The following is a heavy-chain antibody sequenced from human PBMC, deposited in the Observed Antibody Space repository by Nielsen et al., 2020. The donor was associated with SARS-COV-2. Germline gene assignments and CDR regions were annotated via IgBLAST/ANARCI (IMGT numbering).Heavy chain of an antibody. Sequence: ASVKVSCKASGYTFTSYDISWVRQAPGEGLEWMGWISVHNGDTNYAQSLQGRVTMTTDTSTSTAYMELRSLGSDDTAVYYCARELPRDYGGNLGSWGHWGQGTLVTVSS. J-gene: IGHJ4*02. CDR2: ISVHNGDT. CDR3: ARELPRDYGGNLGSWGH. CDR1: GYTFTSYD. V-gene: IGHV1-18*01. D-gene: IGHD4-23*01.